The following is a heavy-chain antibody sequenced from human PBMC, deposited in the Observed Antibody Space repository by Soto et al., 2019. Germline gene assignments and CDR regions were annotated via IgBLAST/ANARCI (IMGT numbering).Heavy chain of an antibody. J-gene: IGHJ4*02. CDR1: GGCIRIYV. Sequence: SETLSLTCTVSGGCIRIYVCDGIRQPAGKGLEWIGRIDNSGSNNYNPSLKNRITMSADTSRNQFSLKLNSVTADDKDVYYCARRGQDFWSGAFGNWGQAALVTVSS. CDR2: IDNSGSN. D-gene: IGHD3-3*01. V-gene: IGHV4-4*07. CDR3: ARRGQDFWSGAFGN.